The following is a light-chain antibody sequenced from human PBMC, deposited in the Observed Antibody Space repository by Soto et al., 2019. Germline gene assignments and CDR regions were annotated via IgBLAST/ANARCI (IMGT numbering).Light chain of an antibody. CDR3: QQYNSYPLT. CDR1: QSISSX. Sequence: DIQMTQSPSTLSASVGDRVTITCRASQSISSXLAWYQQKPGKAPNLLIYKASSLESGVPSRFSGSGSGTEXXXTXXXLXPDDFATYYCQQYNSYPLTFGGGTKLEIK. V-gene: IGKV1-5*03. J-gene: IGKJ4*01. CDR2: KAS.